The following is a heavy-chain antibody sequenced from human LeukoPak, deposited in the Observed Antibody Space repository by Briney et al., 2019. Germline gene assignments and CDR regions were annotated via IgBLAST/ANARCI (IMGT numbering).Heavy chain of an antibody. CDR2: IYHSGST. Sequence: PSETLSLTCTVSGYSISSGYYWGWIRQPPGKGLEWIGSIYHSGSTYYNPSLKSRVTISVDTSKNQFSLKLSSVTAADTALYYCARHLGYYYYMDVWAKGTTVTISS. V-gene: IGHV4-38-2*02. J-gene: IGHJ6*03. CDR1: GYSISSGYY. CDR3: ARHLGYYYYMDV.